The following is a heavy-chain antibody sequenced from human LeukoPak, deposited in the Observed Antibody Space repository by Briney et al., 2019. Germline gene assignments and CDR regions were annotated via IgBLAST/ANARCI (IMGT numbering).Heavy chain of an antibody. D-gene: IGHD3-3*01. CDR1: GFTFSSYA. J-gene: IGHJ5*02. CDR3: ARTLYDFWSGYPPLDP. Sequence: GGSLRLSCAGSGFTFSSYAMHWVRQAPGKGMEYVSAISSNGGSTYYANSVKGRFTISRDNCKNTMYLQMGSLRAEDMAVYYCARTLYDFWSGYPPLDPWGQGTLVTVSS. CDR2: ISSNGGST. V-gene: IGHV3-64*01.